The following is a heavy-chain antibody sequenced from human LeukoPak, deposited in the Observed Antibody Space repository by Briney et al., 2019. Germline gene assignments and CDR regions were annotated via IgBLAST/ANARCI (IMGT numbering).Heavy chain of an antibody. CDR2: INHSGST. J-gene: IGHJ4*02. Sequence: PSETLSLTCAVYGGSFSGYYWSWIRQPPGKGLGWIGEINHSGSTNYNPSLKSRVTISVDTSKNQFSLKLSSVTAADTAVYYCARIPSIVFGFDYWGQGTLVTVSS. V-gene: IGHV4-34*01. CDR3: ARIPSIVFGFDY. D-gene: IGHD3-22*01. CDR1: GGSFSGYY.